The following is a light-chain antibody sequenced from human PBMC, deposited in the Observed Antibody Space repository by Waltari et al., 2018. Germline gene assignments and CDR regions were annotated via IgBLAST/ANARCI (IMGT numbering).Light chain of an antibody. Sequence: QSALTQTASVSGSPGQSITISCTGTSSDVGGYNHVPWYQQHPGKAPKLMIYDVSKRPSGVSNRFSGSKSGNTASLTISGLQAEDEADYYCCSYAGSSTYVFGTGTKVTVL. CDR1: SSDVGGYNH. CDR3: CSYAGSSTYV. J-gene: IGLJ1*01. CDR2: DVS. V-gene: IGLV2-23*02.